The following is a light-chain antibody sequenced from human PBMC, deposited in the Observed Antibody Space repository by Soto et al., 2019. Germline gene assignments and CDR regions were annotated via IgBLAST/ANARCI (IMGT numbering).Light chain of an antibody. CDR3: AAWDDNLNGPL. J-gene: IGLJ1*01. CDR1: ISNIGTNS. V-gene: IGLV1-44*01. Sequence: QSVLTQPPSASGTPGQRVTISCSGDISNIGTNSVHWYQHLPATAPKLVIYADSQRPSGVPDRFSGSKSGTSASLGISGLQSEDDAEYLCAAWDDNLNGPLFGTGTKVTVL. CDR2: ADS.